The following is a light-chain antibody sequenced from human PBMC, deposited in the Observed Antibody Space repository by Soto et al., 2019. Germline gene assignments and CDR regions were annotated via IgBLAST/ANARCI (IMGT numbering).Light chain of an antibody. V-gene: IGKV3-20*01. CDR2: GSF. Sequence: EIVLTQSPGTLSLSPGERATLSCRVSQSLSSSYLAWYQQKPGQAPRLLIFGSFSRATGIPDRFSGSGSGTDFTLTICRLEPEDSAVYYCQQYGTLMTFGQGTRLEIK. CDR1: QSLSSSY. CDR3: QQYGTLMT. J-gene: IGKJ5*01.